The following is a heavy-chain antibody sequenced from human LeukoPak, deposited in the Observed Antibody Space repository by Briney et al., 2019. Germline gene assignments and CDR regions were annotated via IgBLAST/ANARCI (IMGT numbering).Heavy chain of an antibody. Sequence: GGSLRLSCAASGFTFSSYSMNWVRQAPGKGLEWVSYISSSSSTIYYADSVKGRFTISRDNAKNSLYLQMNSLRAEDTAVYYCARGKVESSSWYGGGLYYYGMDVWGQGTTVTVSS. CDR1: GFTFSSYS. CDR2: ISSSSSTI. D-gene: IGHD6-13*01. V-gene: IGHV3-48*04. CDR3: ARGKVESSSWYGGGLYYYGMDV. J-gene: IGHJ6*02.